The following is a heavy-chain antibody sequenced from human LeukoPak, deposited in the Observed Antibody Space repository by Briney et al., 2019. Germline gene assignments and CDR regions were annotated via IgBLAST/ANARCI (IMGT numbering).Heavy chain of an antibody. Sequence: GGSLRLSCAASGFPFSAYSMNWVRQAPGKGLEWVSSISGSSSYMFYADSVKGRFTISRDNAKNSLYLQMNSLRAEDTAVYYCSKAYYDSSGYSYYFDYWGQGTLVTVSS. CDR2: ISGSSSYM. D-gene: IGHD3-22*01. J-gene: IGHJ4*02. V-gene: IGHV3-21*01. CDR3: SKAYYDSSGYSYYFDY. CDR1: GFPFSAYS.